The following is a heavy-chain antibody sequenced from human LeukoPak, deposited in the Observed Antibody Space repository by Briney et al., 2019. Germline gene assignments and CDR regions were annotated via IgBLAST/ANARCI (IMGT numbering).Heavy chain of an antibody. CDR2: INTDGSST. CDR3: ARVLAAAEDY. CDR1: GFTFSRYW. J-gene: IGHJ4*02. Sequence: GGSLRLSCAASGFTFSRYWMHWVRQAPGKGLMWVSRINTDGSSTSYADSVKGRFTISRDNAKNTLYLQMNSLRAEDTAVYYCARVLAAAEDYWGQGTLVTVSS. D-gene: IGHD6-13*01. V-gene: IGHV3-74*01.